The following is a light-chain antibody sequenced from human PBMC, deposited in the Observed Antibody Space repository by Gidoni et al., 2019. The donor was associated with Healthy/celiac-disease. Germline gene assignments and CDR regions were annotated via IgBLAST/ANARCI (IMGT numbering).Light chain of an antibody. J-gene: IGKJ4*01. V-gene: IGKV4-1*01. CDR3: QQYYNTVLT. Sequence: DIVMTQSPDSPAVSLGERATINCKSSQSVLYSSNNKNYLAWYQQKPGQPPKLLIYWASARESGVPDRFSGSGSGTDFTLTISSLQAEDVAVYYCQQYYNTVLTFGGGTKVEIK. CDR1: QSVLYSSNNKNY. CDR2: WAS.